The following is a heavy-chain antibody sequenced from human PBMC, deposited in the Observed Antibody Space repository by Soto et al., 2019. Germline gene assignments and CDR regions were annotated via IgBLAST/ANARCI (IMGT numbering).Heavy chain of an antibody. D-gene: IGHD3-16*02. J-gene: IGHJ4*02. V-gene: IGHV3-33*01. Sequence: PGGSLRLSCAASGFTFSSYGMHWVRQAPGKGLEWVAVIWYDGSNKYYADSVKGRFTISRDNSKNTLYLQMNSLRAEDTAVYYCARDGGPWGGLHLGELSGAPDYWGQGTLVTVSS. CDR3: ARDGGPWGGLHLGELSGAPDY. CDR1: GFTFSSYG. CDR2: IWYDGSNK.